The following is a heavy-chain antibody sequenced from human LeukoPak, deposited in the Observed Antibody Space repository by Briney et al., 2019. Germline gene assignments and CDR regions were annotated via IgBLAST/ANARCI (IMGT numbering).Heavy chain of an antibody. CDR2: ISDSGGNT. CDR3: AKAVRIIDMAFDY. Sequence: GGSLGLSCAASGFTFSSYAMSWVRQAPGKGLEWVSTISDSGGNTYYADSVKGRFTISRDNSQNTLHLQMNSLRAEDTAVYYCAKAVRIIDMAFDYWGQGILVTVSS. D-gene: IGHD5-24*01. J-gene: IGHJ4*02. CDR1: GFTFSSYA. V-gene: IGHV3-23*01.